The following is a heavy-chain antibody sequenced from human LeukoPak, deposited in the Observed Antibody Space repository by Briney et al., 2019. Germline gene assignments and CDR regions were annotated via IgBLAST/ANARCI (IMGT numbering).Heavy chain of an antibody. D-gene: IGHD5-18*01. CDR2: ISGSGGST. J-gene: IGHJ5*01. Sequence: GGSLRLSCAASGFTFSSYAMSWVRQAPGKGLEWVSAISGSGGSTYYADSVKGRFTISRDNSKNTLYLQMNSLRAEDTAVYYCASTRGYSYGYWFDYWGQGTLVTVSS. CDR1: GFTFSSYA. V-gene: IGHV3-23*01. CDR3: ASTRGYSYGYWFDY.